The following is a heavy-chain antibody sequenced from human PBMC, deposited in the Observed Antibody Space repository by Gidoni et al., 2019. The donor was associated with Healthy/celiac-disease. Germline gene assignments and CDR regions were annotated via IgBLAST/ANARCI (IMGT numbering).Heavy chain of an antibody. CDR2: ISGSGGST. Sequence: EVQQLESGGGLVQPGGSLRLSCAASGFTFSNYAMSWVRQAPGKGLEWVSSISGSGGSTYYADSVKGRFNISRDNSKNTLYLQMNSLRAEDTAVYYCAKDIAVAGLHYFDYWGQGTLVTVSS. CDR1: GFTFSNYA. D-gene: IGHD6-19*01. CDR3: AKDIAVAGLHYFDY. V-gene: IGHV3-23*01. J-gene: IGHJ4*02.